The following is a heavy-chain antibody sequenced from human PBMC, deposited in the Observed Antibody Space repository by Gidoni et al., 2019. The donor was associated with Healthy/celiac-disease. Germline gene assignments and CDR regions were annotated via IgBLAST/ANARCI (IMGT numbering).Heavy chain of an antibody. CDR1: GYTFTGYY. CDR3: ARAVVTPFCLDY. D-gene: IGHD6-19*01. Sequence: QVQLVQSGAEVKKPGASVKVSCKASGYTFTGYYMHWVRQAPGQVLEWMGWINPNSGGTNYAQNVQGRVTMTRDTSISTAYMELSRLRSDDTAVYYCARAVVTPFCLDYWGQGTLVTVSS. J-gene: IGHJ4*02. CDR2: INPNSGGT. V-gene: IGHV1-2*02.